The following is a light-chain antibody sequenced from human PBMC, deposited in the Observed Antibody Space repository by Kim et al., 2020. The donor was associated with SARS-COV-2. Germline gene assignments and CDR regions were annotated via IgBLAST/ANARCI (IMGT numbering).Light chain of an antibody. CDR2: DAS. J-gene: IGKJ5*01. CDR1: HDIIKN. CDR3: QQYDDRSPIT. V-gene: IGKV1-33*01. Sequence: SVGDRVTTTGQASHDIIKNLNWHQQRPGKAPKFLIYDASNLETGVPSRFSGSGSGTDFTLTISSLQPEDIATYYCQQYDDRSPITFGQGTRLEIK.